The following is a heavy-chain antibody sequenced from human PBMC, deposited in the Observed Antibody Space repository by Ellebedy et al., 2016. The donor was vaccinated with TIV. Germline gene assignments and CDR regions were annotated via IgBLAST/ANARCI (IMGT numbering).Heavy chain of an antibody. J-gene: IGHJ4*02. D-gene: IGHD3-22*01. V-gene: IGHV1-18*01. Sequence: AASVKVSCKTSGYTFTSYHINWVRQAPGQGLEWMGWINPYNGYTKYVEKFQGRVTVTTDTSTSTAYMELTSLRSDDTAVYYCARDELDNRGYHYDYWGQGTLVTVSS. CDR1: GYTFTSYH. CDR3: ARDELDNRGYHYDY. CDR2: INPYNGYT.